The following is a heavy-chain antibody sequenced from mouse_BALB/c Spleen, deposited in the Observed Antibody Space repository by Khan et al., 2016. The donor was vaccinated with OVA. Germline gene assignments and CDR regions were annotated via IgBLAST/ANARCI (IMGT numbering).Heavy chain of an antibody. V-gene: IGHV3-2*02. J-gene: IGHJ2*01. CDR3: ARGNYYGYDFDY. Sequence: EVQLQESGPGLVKPSQSLSLTCTVTGYSITSGYAWNWIRQFPGNKLEWMGYISYSGVTSYTPSPKSRISSTSDTSKNQLFLQLHSGTTEDTATYYCARGNYYGYDFDYWGQGTTLTVSS. CDR1: GYSITSGYA. D-gene: IGHD1-1*01. CDR2: ISYSGVT.